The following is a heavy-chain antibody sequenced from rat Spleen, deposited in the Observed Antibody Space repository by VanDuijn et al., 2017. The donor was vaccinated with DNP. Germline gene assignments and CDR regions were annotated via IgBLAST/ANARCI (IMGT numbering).Heavy chain of an antibody. V-gene: IGHV5-29*01. CDR3: ATSESAGFVY. CDR1: GFIFSDFY. Sequence: EVQLVESGGGLVQPGRSLKLSCVASGFIFSDFYMAWVRQAPTKGLEWVATIAYDGFTTYYRDSVKGRFAISRDNAKTTLYLQMDSLRSEDTATYYCATSESAGFVYWGQGTLVTVSS. J-gene: IGHJ3*01. CDR2: IAYDGFTT. D-gene: IGHD3-7*01.